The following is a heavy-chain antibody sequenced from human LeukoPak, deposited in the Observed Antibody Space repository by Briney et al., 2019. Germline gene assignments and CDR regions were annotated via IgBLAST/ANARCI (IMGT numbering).Heavy chain of an antibody. CDR1: GYTFTSYY. V-gene: IGHV1-46*01. Sequence: GASVKVSCKASGYTFTSYYMHWVRQAPGQGLGWMGIIKPSGGSTSYAQQFQGRVTITRDTSTSTVYMELSSLRSEDTAVYYCARDPALGYCSSTSCYGFDYWGQGTLVTVSS. D-gene: IGHD2-2*01. CDR2: IKPSGGST. J-gene: IGHJ4*02. CDR3: ARDPALGYCSSTSCYGFDY.